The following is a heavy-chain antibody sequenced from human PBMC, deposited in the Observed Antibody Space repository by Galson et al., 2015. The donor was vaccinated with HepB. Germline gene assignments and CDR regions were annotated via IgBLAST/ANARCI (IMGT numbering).Heavy chain of an antibody. V-gene: IGHV3-11*06. CDR3: ARDRARYYYDSSGYRPPREYYYYYGMDV. J-gene: IGHJ6*02. CDR1: GFTFSDYY. Sequence: SLRLSCAASGFTFSDYYMSWIRQAPGKGLEWVSYISSSSSYTNYADSVKGRFTISRDNAKNSLYLQMNSLRAEDTAVYYCARDRARYYYDSSGYRPPREYYYYYGMDVWGQGTTVTVSS. CDR2: ISSSSSYT. D-gene: IGHD3-22*01.